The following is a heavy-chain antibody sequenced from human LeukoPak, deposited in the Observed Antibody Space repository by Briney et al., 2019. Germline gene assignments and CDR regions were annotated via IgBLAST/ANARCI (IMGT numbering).Heavy chain of an antibody. V-gene: IGHV3-66*01. Sequence: GGSLRLSCAASGFTVSSNYMSWVRQAPGKGLEWVSVIYSGGSTYYADSVKGRFTISRDNSKNTLYLQMNSLRAEDTAVYYCARCPPLYCSGGSCYPNYYYYGMDVWGQGTTVTVSS. CDR3: ARCPPLYCSGGSCYPNYYYYGMDV. CDR1: GFTVSSNY. D-gene: IGHD2-15*01. J-gene: IGHJ6*02. CDR2: IYSGGST.